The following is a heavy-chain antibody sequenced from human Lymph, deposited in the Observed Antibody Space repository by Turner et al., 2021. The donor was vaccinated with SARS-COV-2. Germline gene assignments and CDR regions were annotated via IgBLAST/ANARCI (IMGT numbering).Heavy chain of an antibody. CDR3: ARGRYSGGGMDV. CDR2: MNPNSGNT. CDR1: GYTFTSYY. V-gene: IGHV1-8*01. D-gene: IGHD1-26*01. J-gene: IGHJ6*02. Sequence: QVQLVQSGAEGKKPGASVKVSCKASGYTFTSYYINWVRQATGQGLEWMGWMNPNSGNTGYAQKFQGRVTMTRNISISTAYMELSTLRSEDTAVYYCARGRYSGGGMDVWGQGTTVTVSS.